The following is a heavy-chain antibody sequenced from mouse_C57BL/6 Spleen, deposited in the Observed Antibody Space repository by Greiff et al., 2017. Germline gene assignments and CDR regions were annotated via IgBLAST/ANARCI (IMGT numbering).Heavy chain of an antibody. CDR1: GFSFNTYA. D-gene: IGHD4-1*01. CDR2: IRSKSNNYAT. J-gene: IGHJ4*01. Sequence: EVKVEESGGGLVQPKGSLKLSCAASGFSFNTYAMNWVRQAPGKGLEWVARIRSKSNNYATYYADSVKGRFTISRDDSESMLYLQMNNLKTEDTAMYYCVRPLLGRGAMDYWGKGTSVTVSS. CDR3: VRPLLGRGAMDY. V-gene: IGHV10-1*01.